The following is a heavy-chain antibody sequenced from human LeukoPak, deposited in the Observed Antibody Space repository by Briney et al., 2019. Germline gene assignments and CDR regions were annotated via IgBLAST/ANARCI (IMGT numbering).Heavy chain of an antibody. V-gene: IGHV3-72*01. CDR1: GFKFSNHY. Sequence: GGSQRLSCAASGFKFSNHYIDWVRQAPGKGLEWVGRSRNKASSSTQAYAASVEGRFTISREVSERTLYLQKNSLRTENTAVYYCSRIAINAINGMDGSGQGTTVTVSS. CDR2: SRNKASSSTQ. D-gene: IGHD2-21*01. CDR3: SRIAINAINGMDG. J-gene: IGHJ6*01.